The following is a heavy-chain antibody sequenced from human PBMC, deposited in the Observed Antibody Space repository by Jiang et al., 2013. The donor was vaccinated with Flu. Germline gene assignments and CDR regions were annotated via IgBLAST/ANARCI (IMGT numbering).Heavy chain of an antibody. Sequence: QLVESGAEVKRPGASVKVSCKASGYTFTGYYIHWVRQAPGQGPEWMGWINPDSGGTNYAQKFQGRVSMTRDTSISTAYLDLNRLQFDDTAVYYCARDLYYGGSPYRFDYWGQGAPVTVSS. CDR2: INPDSGGT. CDR1: GYTFTGYY. D-gene: IGHD4-23*01. V-gene: IGHV1-2*02. J-gene: IGHJ4*02. CDR3: ARDLYYGGSPYRFDY.